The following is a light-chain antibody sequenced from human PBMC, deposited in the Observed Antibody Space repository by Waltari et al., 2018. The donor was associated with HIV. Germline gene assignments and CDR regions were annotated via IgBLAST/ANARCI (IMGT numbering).Light chain of an antibody. V-gene: IGLV3-21*02. CDR3: QVWDSSTDLRV. J-gene: IGLJ2*01. CDR2: DDS. Sequence: SYVLTQPPSVSVAPGQTARITCGGNNIGRTGVHWYQQKPSQAPVLVVYDDSDRPSGIPERFSGSSSWNTATLTISRVEAGDEADFYCQVWDSSTDLRVFGGGTKLTVL. CDR1: NIGRTG.